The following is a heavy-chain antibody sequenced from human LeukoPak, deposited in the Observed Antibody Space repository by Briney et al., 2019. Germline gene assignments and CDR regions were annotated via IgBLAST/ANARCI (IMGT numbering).Heavy chain of an antibody. V-gene: IGHV1-69*04. D-gene: IGHD6-13*01. CDR1: GGTFSSYA. J-gene: IGHJ6*03. CDR3: ARMVPQTYSKKAGMDYMDV. Sequence: SVKVSCKASGGTFSSYAISWVRQAPGQGLEWMGRIIPILGIANYAQKFQGRVTITADESTSTAYMELSSLKSEDTAVYYCARMVPQTYSKKAGMDYMDVWGKGTTVTVSS. CDR2: IIPILGIA.